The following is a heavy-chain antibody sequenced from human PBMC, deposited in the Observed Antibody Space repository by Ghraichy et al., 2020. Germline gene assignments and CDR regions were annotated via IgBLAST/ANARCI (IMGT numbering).Heavy chain of an antibody. Sequence: ASVKVSCKASGYTFTSYAMHWVRQAPGQRLEWMGWINAGNGNTKYSQKFQGRVTITRDTSASTAYMELSSLRSEDTAVYYCARTCSGGSCYSLNFDYWGQGTLVTVSS. CDR1: GYTFTSYA. J-gene: IGHJ4*02. D-gene: IGHD2-15*01. CDR2: INAGNGNT. CDR3: ARTCSGGSCYSLNFDY. V-gene: IGHV1-3*01.